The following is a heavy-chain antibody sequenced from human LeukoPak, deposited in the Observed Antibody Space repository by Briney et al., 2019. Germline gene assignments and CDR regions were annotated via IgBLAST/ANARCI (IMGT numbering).Heavy chain of an antibody. V-gene: IGHV3-43*01. CDR1: GFTFDDYT. D-gene: IGHD5-24*01. Sequence: QSGGSLRLSCAASGFTFDDYTMHWVRQAPGKGLEWVSLISWDGGSTYYADSVKGRFTISRDNSKNSLYLQMNSLRTEDTALYYCAKDKGGRWLQGPFDYWGQGTLVTVSS. J-gene: IGHJ4*02. CDR3: AKDKGGRWLQGPFDY. CDR2: ISWDGGST.